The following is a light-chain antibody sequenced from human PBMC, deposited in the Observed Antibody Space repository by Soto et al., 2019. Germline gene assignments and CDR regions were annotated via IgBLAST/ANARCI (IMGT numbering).Light chain of an antibody. CDR3: QQYGSSPRT. J-gene: IGKJ1*01. V-gene: IGKV3-20*01. CDR1: QSVGSSY. CDR2: GAS. Sequence: EIVLTQSPGTLSLSPGEGATLSCRASQSVGSSYLARFQQRPGQAPRLLIYGASSRATGIPDRFSGSGSGTDFTLTISRLEPEDFAVYYCQQYGSSPRTFGQGTKVEIK.